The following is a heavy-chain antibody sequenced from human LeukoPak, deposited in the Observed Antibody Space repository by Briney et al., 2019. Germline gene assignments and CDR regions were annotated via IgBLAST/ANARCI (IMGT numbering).Heavy chain of an antibody. J-gene: IGHJ4*02. V-gene: IGHV3-23*01. Sequence: PGGSLRLSCAASGFTFSSYAMSWVRQAPGKGLEWVSAISGSGGSTYYADSVKGRFTISRDNSKNTLYLQMNSLRAEDTAVYYCAKEGYCSGGSCPIIDYWGQGTLVTVSS. CDR1: GFTFSSYA. CDR3: AKEGYCSGGSCPIIDY. CDR2: ISGSGGST. D-gene: IGHD2-15*01.